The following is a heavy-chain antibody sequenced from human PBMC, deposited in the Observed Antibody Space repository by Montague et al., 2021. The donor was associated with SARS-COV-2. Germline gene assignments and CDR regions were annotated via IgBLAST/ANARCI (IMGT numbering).Heavy chain of an antibody. Sequence: SETLSLTCTVSGGSITVSRYDWGWIRRPPGKGLECIGSVHYTGTTSYTESLKGRLTISVDTSENQFSLGMTSVTASDTAVYYCARHRANAGSFDIWGHGTLVTVSS. CDR2: VHYTGTT. J-gene: IGHJ3*02. D-gene: IGHD1-1*01. CDR3: ARHRANAGSFDI. V-gene: IGHV4-39*01. CDR1: GGSITVSRYD.